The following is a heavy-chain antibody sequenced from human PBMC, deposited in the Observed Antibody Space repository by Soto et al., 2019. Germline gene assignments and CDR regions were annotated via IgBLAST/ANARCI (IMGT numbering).Heavy chain of an antibody. CDR2: IYFNGTT. Sequence: SETLSVTCTVSGVTLIAYYWSWSRQTPGKTLEWIGCIYFNGTTNYNPSLKSRVTISLDMSKNQFSLKLRSVTATDTAVYHCARGKGTHKYWGRGTLVTVSS. V-gene: IGHV4-59*01. J-gene: IGHJ4*02. CDR1: GVTLIAYY. D-gene: IGHD3-10*01. CDR3: ARGKGTHKY.